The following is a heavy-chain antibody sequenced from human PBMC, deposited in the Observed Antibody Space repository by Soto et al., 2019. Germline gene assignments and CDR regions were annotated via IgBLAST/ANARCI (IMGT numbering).Heavy chain of an antibody. CDR2: LYYRGST. Sequence: PSETLSLTCTVSGDSISSYYWSWVRQPPGKRLEWIGYLYYRGSTNYNPSLKSRVTISIDTSKSQFSLKLRSVTAVDTAIYYCARSSAPYYVDYWGQGTLVTVSS. V-gene: IGHV4-59*01. J-gene: IGHJ4*02. CDR3: ARSSAPYYVDY. CDR1: GDSISSYY. D-gene: IGHD3-10*01.